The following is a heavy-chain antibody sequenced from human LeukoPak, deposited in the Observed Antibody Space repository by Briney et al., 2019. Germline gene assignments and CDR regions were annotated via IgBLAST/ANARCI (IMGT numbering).Heavy chain of an antibody. CDR3: ARGFGSSWYKGDYYYYYMDV. Sequence: ASVKVSCKASGYTFTSYVISWVRQAPGQGLEWMGWISAYNGNTNYAQKLQGRVTMTTDTSTSTAYMELRSLRSDDTAVYYCARGFGSSWYKGDYYYYYMDVWGKGTTVTVSS. CDR2: ISAYNGNT. CDR1: GYTFTSYV. V-gene: IGHV1-18*01. J-gene: IGHJ6*03. D-gene: IGHD6-13*01.